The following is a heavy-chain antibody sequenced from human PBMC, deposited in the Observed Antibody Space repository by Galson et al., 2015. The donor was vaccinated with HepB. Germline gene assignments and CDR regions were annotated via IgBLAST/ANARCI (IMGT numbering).Heavy chain of an antibody. CDR2: ISYDGSNK. CDR1: GFTFSSYA. D-gene: IGHD2/OR15-2a*01. J-gene: IGHJ6*02. Sequence: SLRLSCAASGFTFSSYAMHWVRQAPGKGLEWVAVISYDGSNKYYADSVKGRFTISRDNSKNTLYLQMNSLRAEDTAVYYCAKDENIPYAGYYYYGMDVWGQGTTVTVSS. V-gene: IGHV3-30*04. CDR3: AKDENIPYAGYYYYGMDV.